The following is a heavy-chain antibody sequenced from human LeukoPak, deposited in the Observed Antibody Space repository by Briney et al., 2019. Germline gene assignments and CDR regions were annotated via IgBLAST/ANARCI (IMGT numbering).Heavy chain of an antibody. CDR1: GYTFTGYY. Sequence: ASVKVSCKASGYTFTGYYMHWVRQAPGQGLEWMGWINPNSGGTNYAQKFQGRVTMTRDTSISTAYMELSRLRSDDTAVYYCASSRVVVAWGLYFDYWGQGTLVTVSS. V-gene: IGHV1-2*02. J-gene: IGHJ4*02. CDR2: INPNSGGT. D-gene: IGHD2-15*01. CDR3: ASSRVVVAWGLYFDY.